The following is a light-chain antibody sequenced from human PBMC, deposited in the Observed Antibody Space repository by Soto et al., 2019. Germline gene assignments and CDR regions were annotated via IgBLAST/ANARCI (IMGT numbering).Light chain of an antibody. J-gene: IGKJ5*01. CDR1: QDISTW. Sequence: DIQMTQSPSSGSASVGGRVTITRRASQDISTWLAWFQQKPGEAPKLLIFSASSLQSGVPSRFSGSGSGTDFTLSITNLQPEDFATYYCQQDNTFPFTFGQGTRLEIK. CDR3: QQDNTFPFT. CDR2: SAS. V-gene: IGKV1-12*01.